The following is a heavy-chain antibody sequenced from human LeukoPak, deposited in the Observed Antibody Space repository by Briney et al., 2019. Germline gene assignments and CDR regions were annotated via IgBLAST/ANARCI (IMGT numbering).Heavy chain of an antibody. CDR1: GGTFSSYA. V-gene: IGHV1-69*13. Sequence: SVKVSCKASGGTFSSYAISWVRQAPGQGLEWMGGIIPIFGTANYAQKFQGRVTITADESTSTAYMELSSLRSEDTAVYYCARSMGFGDYDHDYWGQGTLVTVSS. CDR3: ARSMGFGDYDHDY. CDR2: IIPIFGTA. J-gene: IGHJ4*02. D-gene: IGHD3-10*01.